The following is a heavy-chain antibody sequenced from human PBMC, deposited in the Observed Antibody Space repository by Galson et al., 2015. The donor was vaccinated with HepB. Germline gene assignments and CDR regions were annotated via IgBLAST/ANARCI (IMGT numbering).Heavy chain of an antibody. CDR2: INTNTGNP. V-gene: IGHV7-4-1*02. Sequence: SVKVSCKASGYTFTSYAMNWVRQAPGQGLEWMGWINTNTGNPTYAQGFTGRFVFSLDTSVSTAYLQISSLKAEDTAVYYCAGPDTNCGGDCYSSRYAFDIWGQGTMVTVSS. J-gene: IGHJ3*02. CDR1: GYTFTSYA. D-gene: IGHD2-21*02. CDR3: AGPDTNCGGDCYSSRYAFDI.